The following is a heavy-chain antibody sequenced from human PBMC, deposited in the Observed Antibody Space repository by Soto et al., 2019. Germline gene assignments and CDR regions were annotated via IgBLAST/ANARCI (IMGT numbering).Heavy chain of an antibody. J-gene: IGHJ4*02. CDR2: IVVGSGNT. CDR3: AALYNWNYGAHDY. V-gene: IGHV1-58*01. CDR1: GFTFTSSA. D-gene: IGHD1-7*01. Sequence: SVKVSCKASGFTFTSSAVQWVRQARGQRLEWIGWIVVGSGNTNYAQKFQERVTITRDMSTSTAYMELSSLRSEDTAVYYCAALYNWNYGAHDYWGQGTLVTVSS.